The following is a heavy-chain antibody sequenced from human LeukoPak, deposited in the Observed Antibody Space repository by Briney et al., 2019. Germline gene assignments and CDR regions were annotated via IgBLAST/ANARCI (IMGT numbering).Heavy chain of an antibody. D-gene: IGHD2-2*01. CDR1: GYSFTTYW. V-gene: IGHV5-51*01. Sequence: GESLKISCKGSGYSFTTYWIGWVRQMPGKGLEYMGIINPGKSDTRYSPSFQGQVTISADKSINTAYLQWGSLRASDTAIYYCARLLGLKVVIPDDEAFDIWGQGTMVTVSS. CDR2: INPGKSDT. J-gene: IGHJ3*02. CDR3: ARLLGLKVVIPDDEAFDI.